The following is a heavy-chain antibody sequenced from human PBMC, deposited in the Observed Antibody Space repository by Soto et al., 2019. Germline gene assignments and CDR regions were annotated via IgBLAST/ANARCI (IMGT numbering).Heavy chain of an antibody. CDR2: IYYSGST. CDR1: GGSISRYY. Sequence: PSETLSLTCTVSGGSISRYYWSWIRQPPWKGLECIGYIYYSGSTNYNPSLKSRVTISVDTSKNQFSLKLSSVTAADTAVYYGARLLFGTDNWCEPWGKGTLV. V-gene: IGHV4-59*01. D-gene: IGHD2-21*01. CDR3: ARLLFGTDNWCEP. J-gene: IGHJ5*02.